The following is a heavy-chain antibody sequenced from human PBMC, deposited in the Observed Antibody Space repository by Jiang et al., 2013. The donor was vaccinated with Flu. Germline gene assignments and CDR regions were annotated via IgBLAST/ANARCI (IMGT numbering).Heavy chain of an antibody. CDR2: ISGSGGST. CDR1: GFTFSSYA. CDR3: ATSRDYDFWSGYPKGYYFDY. V-gene: IGHV3-23*01. Sequence: LLESGGGLVQPGGSLRLSCAASGFTFSSYAMSWVRQAPGKGLEWVSAISGSGGSTYYADSVKGRFTISRDNSKNTLYLQMNSLRAEDTAVYYCATSRDYDFWSGYPKGYYFDYWGQGTLVTVSS. J-gene: IGHJ4*02. D-gene: IGHD3-3*01.